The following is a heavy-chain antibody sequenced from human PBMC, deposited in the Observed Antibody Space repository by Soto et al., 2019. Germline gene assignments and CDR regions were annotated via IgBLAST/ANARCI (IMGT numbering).Heavy chain of an antibody. J-gene: IGHJ4*02. Sequence: EVQLVESGGGLVKPGGSLRLSCAASGFTFRNYPMDWVRQAPGKGLEWVASVNAVGDYIFYGDSVRGHFTLSRDNARDSLDLQMDSRTDGDTAVYYCVRASSGGGACYSGDSCGRGTRVPVSS. CDR3: VRASSGGGACYSGDS. D-gene: IGHD2-21*02. V-gene: IGHV3-21*02. CDR1: GFTFRNYP. CDR2: VNAVGDYI.